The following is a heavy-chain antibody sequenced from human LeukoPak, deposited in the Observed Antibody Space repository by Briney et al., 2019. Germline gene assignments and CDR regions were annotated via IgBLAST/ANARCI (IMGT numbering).Heavy chain of an antibody. V-gene: IGHV1-18*01. CDR1: GYTFTGNG. CDR3: ARDKNYRFDY. D-gene: IGHD3-16*02. Sequence: AASVTVSCKASGYTFTGNGISWVRQAPGEGLEWMGWISANSGKTNYAQRFQGRVTMTRETSSSTVYMELRSLRSDDTAVYFCARDKNYRFDYWGQGTLVSVTS. J-gene: IGHJ4*02. CDR2: ISANSGKT.